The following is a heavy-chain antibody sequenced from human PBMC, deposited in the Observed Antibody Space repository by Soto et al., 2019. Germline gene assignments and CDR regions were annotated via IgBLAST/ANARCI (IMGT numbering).Heavy chain of an antibody. J-gene: IGHJ6*04. CDR2: TYYRSKWYN. V-gene: IGHV6-1*01. D-gene: IGHD3-10*01. CDR3: AIDRTGGPRNYYGMAG. Sequence: SRSLSLTCAISGDSVSSNSAAWNWIRQSPSRGLEWLGRTYYRSKWYNDYAVSVKSRITINPDTSKNQLPLQLNSVTPEDTAVYYCAIDRTGGPRNYYGMAGWGKGTTVPVP. CDR1: GDSVSSNSAA.